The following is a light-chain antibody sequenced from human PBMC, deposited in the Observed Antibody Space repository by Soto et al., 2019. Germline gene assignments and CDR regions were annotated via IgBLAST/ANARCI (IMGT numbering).Light chain of an antibody. CDR3: QQYGISGT. V-gene: IGKV3-20*01. J-gene: IGKJ1*01. CDR1: QSVRNNY. Sequence: EIELTQFPRTLSLSPGERATLSCRASQSVRNNYLAWYQQKPGQAPGLLIYGASNRATGIPDRGSGSGFGTDFTLTIRRRATEDVAVYYCQQYGISGTFVQRTKADIK. CDR2: GAS.